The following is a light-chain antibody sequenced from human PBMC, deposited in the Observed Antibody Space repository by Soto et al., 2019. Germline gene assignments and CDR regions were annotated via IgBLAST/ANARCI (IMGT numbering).Light chain of an antibody. Sequence: EILLTQTPAILSASPGDAITLSCRASQRIGRDLAWYQQRRGQAPRLLIYGPSTRATGVPARFSGSGSGAESTLTITNLQAEDVAVYYCQQYNDWPPSFGGGTKVEI. J-gene: IGKJ4*01. V-gene: IGKV3-15*01. CDR1: QRIGRD. CDR2: GPS. CDR3: QQYNDWPPS.